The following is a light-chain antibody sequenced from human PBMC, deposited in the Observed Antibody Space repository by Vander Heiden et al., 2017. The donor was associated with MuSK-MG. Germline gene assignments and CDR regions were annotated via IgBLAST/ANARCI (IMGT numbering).Light chain of an antibody. V-gene: IGLV3-21*02. CDR2: DDS. J-gene: IGLJ2*01. CDR1: NIGRKS. Sequence: SSVLTQPPSVSVAPGPTATIPCGGNNIGRKSVHWYQRKPGQAPVLVVYDDSDRPSGIPERFSGSNSGNTATLTISTVEAGDEADYYCQVWDTVSDHLVVFGGGTKLTVL. CDR3: QVWDTVSDHLVV.